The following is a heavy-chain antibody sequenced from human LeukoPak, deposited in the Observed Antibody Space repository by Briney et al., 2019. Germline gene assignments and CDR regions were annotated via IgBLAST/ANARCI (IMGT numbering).Heavy chain of an antibody. D-gene: IGHD3-10*01. Sequence: GGSLRLSCAASGFTFSSYAMHWVRQAPGKGLEWVAVISYDGSNKYYADSVKGRFTISRDNSKNTLYVQMNSLRAEDTAVYYCAKGHYYGSGSLDYWGQGTLVTVSS. J-gene: IGHJ4*02. V-gene: IGHV3-30-3*01. CDR3: AKGHYYGSGSLDY. CDR1: GFTFSSYA. CDR2: ISYDGSNK.